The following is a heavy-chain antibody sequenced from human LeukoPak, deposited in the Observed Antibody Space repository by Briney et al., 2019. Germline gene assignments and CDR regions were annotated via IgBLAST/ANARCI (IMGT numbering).Heavy chain of an antibody. Sequence: ETLSLTCTVYGGSFSGYYWSRIRQPPGKGLEWIGEINHSGSTNYNPSLKSRVTISVDTSKNQFSLKLSSVTAADTAVYYCASLYGGDLWYYFDYWGQGTLVTVSS. CDR1: GGSFSGYY. CDR3: ASLYGGDLWYYFDY. CDR2: INHSGST. D-gene: IGHD2-21*02. V-gene: IGHV4-34*01. J-gene: IGHJ4*02.